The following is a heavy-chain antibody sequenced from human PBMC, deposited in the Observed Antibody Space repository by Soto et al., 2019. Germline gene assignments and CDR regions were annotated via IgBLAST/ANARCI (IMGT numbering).Heavy chain of an antibody. Sequence: QVQLVESGGGVVQPGRSLRLSCAASGFTFSSYAMHWVRQAPGKGLEWVAVISYDGSKKYYADSVKGRFTISRDNSKNTLYLQMNSLRAEDTAVYYCARGLGSSWYGADFDYWGQGTLVTVSS. D-gene: IGHD6-13*01. CDR3: ARGLGSSWYGADFDY. CDR2: ISYDGSKK. J-gene: IGHJ4*02. CDR1: GFTFSSYA. V-gene: IGHV3-30-3*01.